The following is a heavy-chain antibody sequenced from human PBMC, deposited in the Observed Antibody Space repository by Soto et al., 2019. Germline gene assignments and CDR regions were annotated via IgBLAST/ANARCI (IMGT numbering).Heavy chain of an antibody. J-gene: IGHJ5*02. CDR1: GFTFSSSA. Sequence: GGSLRLSCAASGFTFSSSAMSWVRQPPGKGLEWVSSISGGGDNTYYADSVKGRFTISRDTSKNTLYLQMYSLRGEDTAVYYCAKTPHYDFWSGSPNWLDPWGQGTLVTVSS. D-gene: IGHD3-3*01. CDR3: AKTPHYDFWSGSPNWLDP. CDR2: ISGGGDNT. V-gene: IGHV3-23*01.